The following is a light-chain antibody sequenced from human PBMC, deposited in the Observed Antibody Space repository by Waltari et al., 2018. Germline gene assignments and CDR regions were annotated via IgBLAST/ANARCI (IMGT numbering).Light chain of an antibody. Sequence: DIQMTQSPSTLSASVGDRVTITCRASQNIGSWLAWYQQKPGSAPNLLIYKASNLDSGVPSRFSGSGSRTEFTLTISSLQPDDFATYYCHQYNSYAPYTFGQGTKLEIK. CDR1: QNIGSW. CDR2: KAS. V-gene: IGKV1-5*03. J-gene: IGKJ2*01. CDR3: HQYNSYAPYT.